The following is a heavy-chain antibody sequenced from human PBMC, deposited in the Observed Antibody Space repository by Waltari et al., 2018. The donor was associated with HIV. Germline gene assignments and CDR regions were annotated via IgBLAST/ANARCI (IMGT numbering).Heavy chain of an antibody. CDR3: TKGGGKSPGLSV. Sequence: HLVQSGGGFTQPGRSLRLSCAASGFIFSDYPLSWFRQAPGKGLEWVGFIRSKAYVETAEYAAALEGRFTISRDDSRGIGYLQMDGLKIEDTGVYYCTKGGGKSPGLSVWGQGTTVTVSS. CDR2: IRSKAYVETA. CDR1: GFIFSDYP. J-gene: IGHJ6*02. D-gene: IGHD3-16*01. V-gene: IGHV3-49*03.